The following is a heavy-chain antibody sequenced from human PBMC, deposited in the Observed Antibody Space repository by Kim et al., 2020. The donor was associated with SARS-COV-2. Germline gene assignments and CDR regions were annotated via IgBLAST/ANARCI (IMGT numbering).Heavy chain of an antibody. CDR3: ARDHGMVRGVIPPALLLDY. D-gene: IGHD3-10*01. J-gene: IGHJ4*02. Sequence: GRFTNSRDNSKNTLYLQMNSLRAEETAVYYCARDHGMVRGVIPPALLLDYWGQGTLVTVSS. V-gene: IGHV3-30*01.